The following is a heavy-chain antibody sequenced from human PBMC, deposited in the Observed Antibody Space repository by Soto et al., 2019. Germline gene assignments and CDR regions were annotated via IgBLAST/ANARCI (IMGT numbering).Heavy chain of an antibody. V-gene: IGHV1-3*01. J-gene: IGHJ6*02. CDR1: GYTFTSYA. CDR3: ARDPTAVVVAAQGYYYGMDV. D-gene: IGHD2-15*01. Sequence: QVQLVQSGAEVKKPGASVKVSCKASGYTFTSYAMHWVRQAPGQRLEWMGWLNAGNGNTKYSQKVQGRVTITRDTSASTAYMELSSLRSEDTAVYYCARDPTAVVVAAQGYYYGMDVWGQGTTVTVSS. CDR2: LNAGNGNT.